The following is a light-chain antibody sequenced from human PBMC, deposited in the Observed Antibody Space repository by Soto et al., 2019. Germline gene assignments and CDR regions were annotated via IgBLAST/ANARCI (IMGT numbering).Light chain of an antibody. V-gene: IGKV3-15*01. CDR1: QSVSSN. J-gene: IGKJ2*01. CDR3: QQYNNWRYT. Sequence: MTQSPSTLSASAGDRVTITCRASQSVSSNLAWYQQKPGQAPRLLIYGASTRATGIPARFSGSGSGTEFTLTISSLQSEDFAVYYCQQYNNWRYTFGQGTKLEIK. CDR2: GAS.